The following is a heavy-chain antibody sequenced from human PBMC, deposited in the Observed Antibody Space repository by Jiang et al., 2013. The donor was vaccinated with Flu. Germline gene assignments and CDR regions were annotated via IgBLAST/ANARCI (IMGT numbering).Heavy chain of an antibody. Sequence: LLKPSETLSLTCTVSGGSISSYYWSWIRQSPGKGLEWIGYIYYSGITNYNPSLKSRVTISVDTSKTQFSLQLSSVTAADTAVYYCARDRGIAVAGNNWFDPWGQGTLVTVSS. D-gene: IGHD6-19*01. V-gene: IGHV4-59*01. CDR3: ARDRGIAVAGNNWFDP. J-gene: IGHJ5*02. CDR2: IYYSGIT. CDR1: GGSISSYY.